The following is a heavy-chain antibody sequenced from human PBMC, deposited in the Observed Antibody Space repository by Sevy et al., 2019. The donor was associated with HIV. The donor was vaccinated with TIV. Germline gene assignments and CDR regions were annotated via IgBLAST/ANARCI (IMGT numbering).Heavy chain of an antibody. CDR2: ISSDGNSQ. V-gene: IGHV3-30*04. J-gene: IGHJ4*02. CDR1: GFTFSSHA. CDR3: ARDLISGSYSQSLDY. Sequence: GGSLRLSCAASGFTFSSHAMHWVRQAPGKGLDWLAVISSDGNSQYSADSVKGRFTISRDNSKNTLYLQMDSLRVEDTAVDYCARDLISGSYSQSLDYWGQGTLVTVSS. D-gene: IGHD1-26*01.